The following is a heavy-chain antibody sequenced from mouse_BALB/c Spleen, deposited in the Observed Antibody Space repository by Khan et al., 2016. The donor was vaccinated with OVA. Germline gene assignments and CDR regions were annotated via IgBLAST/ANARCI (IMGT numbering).Heavy chain of an antibody. Sequence: VQLKESGGDLVKPRGSLKLSCAASGFTFSSYSMSWVRQTPDKRLEWVASISSGGDYTYYPDIVKGRFTISRDNAKNTLYLQMSSLKSEDTARYYCASHLTGSFAYWGQGTLVTVSA. J-gene: IGHJ3*01. CDR2: ISSGGDYT. CDR1: GFTFSSYS. D-gene: IGHD4-1*01. CDR3: ASHLTGSFAY. V-gene: IGHV5-6*01.